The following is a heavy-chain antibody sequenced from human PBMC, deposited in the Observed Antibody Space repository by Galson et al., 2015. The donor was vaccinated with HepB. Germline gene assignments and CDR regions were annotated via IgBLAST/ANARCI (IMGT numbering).Heavy chain of an antibody. CDR1: GFTFSSYW. Sequence: LRLSCAASGFTFSSYWMHWVRQAPGKGLVWVSRINSDGSSTSYADSVKGRFTISRDNAKNTLYLQMNSLRAEDTAVYYCARSFYYYYGMDVWGQGTTVTVSS. J-gene: IGHJ6*02. V-gene: IGHV3-74*01. CDR2: INSDGSST. CDR3: ARSFYYYYGMDV.